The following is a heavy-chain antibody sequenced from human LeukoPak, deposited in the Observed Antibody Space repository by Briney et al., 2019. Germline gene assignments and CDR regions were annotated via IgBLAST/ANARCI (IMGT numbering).Heavy chain of an antibody. J-gene: IGHJ3*02. Sequence: SETLSLTCAVSGGSISNSNWWSWVRQPPGKGLEWIGEIYHSGSTNYNPSLKSRITISVDKSKNQFSLKLSSVTAADTAVYYCARERSGSEIFARSFDIWGQGTMVTVSS. D-gene: IGHD3-3*01. CDR3: ARERSGSEIFARSFDI. V-gene: IGHV4-4*02. CDR2: IYHSGST. CDR1: GGSISNSNW.